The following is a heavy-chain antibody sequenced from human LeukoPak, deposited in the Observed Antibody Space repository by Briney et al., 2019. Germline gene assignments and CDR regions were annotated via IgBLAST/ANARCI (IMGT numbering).Heavy chain of an antibody. J-gene: IGHJ4*02. D-gene: IGHD3-16*01. V-gene: IGHV3-7*01. CDR3: VRDYVGGTYDPDY. CDR1: GFTFSNYW. CDR2: INQDGRGI. Sequence: PGGSLRLSCAASGFTFSNYWMTWVRQSPEKRLEWPGNINQDGRGIYYLDSVKARFTISRDNAKNSLYLQMNSLGAENTAAYCCVRDYVGGTYDPDYWGQGTLVTVSS.